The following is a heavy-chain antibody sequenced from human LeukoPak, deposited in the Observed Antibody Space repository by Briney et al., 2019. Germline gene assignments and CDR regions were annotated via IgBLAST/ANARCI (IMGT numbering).Heavy chain of an antibody. V-gene: IGHV4-38-2*02. CDR2: FYHSGST. J-gene: IGHJ3*02. D-gene: IGHD5-18*01. CDR1: GYFIRSGFY. CDR3: ARGPRKWIQLWYDAFDI. Sequence: PSETLSLTCTVSGYFIRSGFYWGWIRQPPGKGLEWIGSFYHSGSTYYNPSLESRVTISLDTSKNQLSLKLTSVTAADTAVYYCARGPRKWIQLWYDAFDIWGQGTMVTVSS.